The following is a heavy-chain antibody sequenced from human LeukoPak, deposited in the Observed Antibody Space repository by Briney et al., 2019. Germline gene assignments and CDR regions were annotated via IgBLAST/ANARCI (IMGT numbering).Heavy chain of an antibody. D-gene: IGHD3-10*01. V-gene: IGHV3-30*18. CDR2: ISYDGSNK. J-gene: IGHJ6*02. Sequence: GGSLRLSCAASGFTFSSYGMHWVRQAPGKGLEWVAVISYDGSNKYYADSMKGRFTISRDNSKNTLYLQMNSLRAEDTAVYYCAKDLEGYYYGSGTWYGLDVWGQGTTVIVS. CDR1: GFTFSSYG. CDR3: AKDLEGYYYGSGTWYGLDV.